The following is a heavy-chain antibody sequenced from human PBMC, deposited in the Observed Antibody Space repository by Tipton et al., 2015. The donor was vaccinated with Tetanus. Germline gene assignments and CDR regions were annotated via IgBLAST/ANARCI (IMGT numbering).Heavy chain of an antibody. CDR3: TRLPRQWLAHGDY. D-gene: IGHD6-19*01. CDR2: ISHNGAA. V-gene: IGHV4-30-4*01. CDR1: GVPLGGGDHY. J-gene: IGHJ4*02. Sequence: TLSLTCTVSGVPLGGGDHYWTWIRQSPGKGLEWIGYISHNGAAYYNPSLKSRVVISVDTSKNQFSLRLNSVTAADTAVYYCTRLPRQWLAHGDYWGQGALVTVSS.